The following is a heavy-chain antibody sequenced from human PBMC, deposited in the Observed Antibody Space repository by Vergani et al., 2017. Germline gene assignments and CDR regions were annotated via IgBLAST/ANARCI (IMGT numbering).Heavy chain of an antibody. CDR2: IYYSGST. CDR1: GGSISSYY. CDR3: ARGIYGDYAAGY. Sequence: QVQLQESGPGLVKPSETLSLTCTVSGGSISSYYWSWIRQPPGKGLEWIGYIYYSGSTNYNPSLKSRVTISVDTSTNPFSLKLSSVTAADTAVYYCARGIYGDYAAGYWGQGTLVTVSS. D-gene: IGHD4-17*01. J-gene: IGHJ4*02. V-gene: IGHV4-59*08.